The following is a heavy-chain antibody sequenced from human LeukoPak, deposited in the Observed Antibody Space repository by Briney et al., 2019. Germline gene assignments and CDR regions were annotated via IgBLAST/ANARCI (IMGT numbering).Heavy chain of an antibody. V-gene: IGHV4-59*08. CDR2: IYYTGTT. Sequence: KPSETLSLTCTVTGDSIGSYYWSWIRQSPWKRLEWIGYIYYTGTTNYNPSLKSRVTISLDTSKNQFSLKLSSVTAADTAMYYCARHGRVYYFDAWGQGTLVTVSS. CDR1: GDSIGSYY. CDR3: ARHGRVYYFDA. J-gene: IGHJ4*02.